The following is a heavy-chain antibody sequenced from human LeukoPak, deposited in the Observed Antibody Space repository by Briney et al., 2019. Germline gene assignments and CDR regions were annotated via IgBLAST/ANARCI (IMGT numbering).Heavy chain of an antibody. Sequence: GASVKVSCKASGYTFTSYDINWVRQATGQGLEWMGWMNPNSGNTGYAQKFQGRVTITRNTSISTAYMELSSLRSEDTAVYYCAVNYYDSSGYHYVLFDYWGQGTLVTVSS. V-gene: IGHV1-8*03. D-gene: IGHD3-22*01. CDR1: GYTFTSYD. CDR2: MNPNSGNT. J-gene: IGHJ4*02. CDR3: AVNYYDSSGYHYVLFDY.